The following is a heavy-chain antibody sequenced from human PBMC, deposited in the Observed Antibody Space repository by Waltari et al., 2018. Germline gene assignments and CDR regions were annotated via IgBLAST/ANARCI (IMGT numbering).Heavy chain of an antibody. J-gene: IGHJ4*02. CDR1: GFPFTNHV. V-gene: IGHV3-7*04. CDR3: ARGVTTVEY. CDR2: IKQDGSEK. D-gene: IGHD2-21*02. Sequence: EVQLVESGGGLVQPGGSLRLSCSGSGFPFTNHVMSWVRQAPGKGPEWVASIKQDGSEKYYVDSMKGRFTISRDNAKNSLSLQMDSLRAEDTAVYFCARGVTTVEYWGQGTLVTVSS.